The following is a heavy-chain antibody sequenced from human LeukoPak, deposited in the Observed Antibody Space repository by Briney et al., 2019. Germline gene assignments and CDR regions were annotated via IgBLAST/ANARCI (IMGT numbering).Heavy chain of an antibody. CDR2: IIPILGIA. CDR1: GGTFSSYA. CDR3: ARVVVVPAASSYYYYGMDV. J-gene: IGHJ6*02. Sequence: SVKVSCKASGGTFSSYAISWVRQAPGQGLEWMGRIIPILGIANYAQKFQGRVTITADKSTSTAYMELNSLRSEDTAVYYCARVVVVPAASSYYYYGMDVWGQGTTVTVSS. D-gene: IGHD2-2*01. V-gene: IGHV1-69*04.